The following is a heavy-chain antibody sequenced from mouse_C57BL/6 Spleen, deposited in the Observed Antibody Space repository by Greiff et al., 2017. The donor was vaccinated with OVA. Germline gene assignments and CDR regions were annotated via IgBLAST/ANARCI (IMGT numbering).Heavy chain of an antibody. CDR1: GYTFTDYY. CDR3: ARRGTGTGAMDY. J-gene: IGHJ4*01. Sequence: EVQLQQSGPELVKPGASVKISCKASGYTFTDYYMNWVKQSHGKSLEWIGDINPNNGGTSYNQKFKGKATLTVDKSSSTAYMELRSLTSEDSAVYYCARRGTGTGAMDYWGQGTSVTVSS. V-gene: IGHV1-26*01. CDR2: INPNNGGT. D-gene: IGHD4-1*01.